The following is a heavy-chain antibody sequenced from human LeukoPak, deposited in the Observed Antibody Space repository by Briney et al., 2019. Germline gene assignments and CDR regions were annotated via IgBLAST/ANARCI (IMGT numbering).Heavy chain of an antibody. J-gene: IGHJ6*02. V-gene: IGHV3-48*04. CDR3: ARDLSEPHWYGSGWSLDV. CDR2: ISSSSSTI. Sequence: PGGSLRLSCAASGFTFSSYSMNWVRQAPGKGLEWVSYISSSSSTIYYADSVKGRFTISRDNAKHSLYLQMNSLRVEDTAVYYCARDLSEPHWYGSGWSLDVWGQGTTVTVSS. D-gene: IGHD6-19*01. CDR1: GFTFSSYS.